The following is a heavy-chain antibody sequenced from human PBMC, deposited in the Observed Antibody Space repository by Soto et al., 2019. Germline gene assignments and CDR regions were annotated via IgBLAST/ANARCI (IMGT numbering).Heavy chain of an antibody. D-gene: IGHD6-19*01. Sequence: PSETLSLTCTVSGGSISSGDYYWGWIRQPPGKGLEWIGSIYYSGTTYHNPSLKSRVTISVDTSKNQFSLNLSSVTAADTAVYYCARPYSSGWTGFDYWGQGTLVTVSS. CDR1: GGSISSGDYY. V-gene: IGHV4-39*01. J-gene: IGHJ4*02. CDR2: IYYSGTT. CDR3: ARPYSSGWTGFDY.